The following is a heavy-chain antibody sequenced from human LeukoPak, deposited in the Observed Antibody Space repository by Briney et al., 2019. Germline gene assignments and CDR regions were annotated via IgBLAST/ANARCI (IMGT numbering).Heavy chain of an antibody. V-gene: IGHV3-15*07. D-gene: IGHD5-18*01. CDR2: ITSETDGGTT. CDR3: TTDSRRRGYSYGYTD. CDR1: GFTFNNAW. J-gene: IGHJ4*02. Sequence: GGSLRLSCAASGFTFNNAWMNWVRQAPGKGLEWVGRITSETDGGTTDYAAPVKGRFTISRDDSKNTLYLQMNSLKTEDTAVYYCTTDSRRRGYSYGYTDWGQGTLVTVSS.